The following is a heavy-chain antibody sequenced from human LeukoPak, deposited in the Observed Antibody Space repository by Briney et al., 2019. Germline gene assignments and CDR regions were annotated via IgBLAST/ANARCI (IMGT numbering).Heavy chain of an antibody. V-gene: IGHV4-4*02. J-gene: IGHJ4*02. CDR2: IYLGGST. CDR1: GGSISSTNW. Sequence: PSETLSLTCVVSGGSISSTNWWSWVRQPPGKGLEWIGEIYLGGSTKYNPSLQSRATILVDRSKNQFSLKLSSVTAADTAVYYCAREDSGSYFDHWGQGSLVTVSS. D-gene: IGHD3-10*01. CDR3: AREDSGSYFDH.